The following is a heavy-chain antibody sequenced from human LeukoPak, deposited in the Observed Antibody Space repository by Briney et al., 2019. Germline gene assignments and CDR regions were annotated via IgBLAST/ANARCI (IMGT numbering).Heavy chain of an antibody. CDR2: IIPILGIA. J-gene: IGHJ4*02. CDR1: GGTFSSYT. Sequence: GASVKVSCKASGGTFSSYTISWVRQAPGQGLEWMGRIIPILGIANYAQKFQGRVTITADKSTNTAYMELSSLRSEDTAVYYCASDYDSSGYYLDSHFDYWGQGTLVTVSS. D-gene: IGHD3-22*01. V-gene: IGHV1-69*02. CDR3: ASDYDSSGYYLDSHFDY.